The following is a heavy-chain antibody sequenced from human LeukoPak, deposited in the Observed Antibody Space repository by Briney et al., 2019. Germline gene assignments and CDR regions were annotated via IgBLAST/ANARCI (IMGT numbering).Heavy chain of an antibody. CDR1: GGSISSGSYY. Sequence: SETLSLTCTVSGGSISSGSYYWSWIRQPAGKGLEWIGRIYTSGSTNYNPSLKSRVTISVDTSKNQFSLKLSSVTAADTAVYYCARSPGFDTAMVHFDYWGQGTLVTVSS. V-gene: IGHV4-61*02. J-gene: IGHJ4*02. CDR2: IYTSGST. D-gene: IGHD5-18*01. CDR3: ARSPGFDTAMVHFDY.